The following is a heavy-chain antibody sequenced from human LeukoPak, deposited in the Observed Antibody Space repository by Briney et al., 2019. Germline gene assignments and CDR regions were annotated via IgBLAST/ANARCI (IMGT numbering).Heavy chain of an antibody. D-gene: IGHD1-26*01. CDR1: GFTFRIYA. J-gene: IGHJ4*01. CDR2: ISGSGGNT. Sequence: GGSLRLSCVASGFTFRIYAMTWVRQAPGKGLEWVSTISGSGGNTYYADSVKGRFTISRDNSKNTLYLQMNIVGAEDTALYYCAKAAQVGASSGYYFDYWGQGTLVSVSS. CDR3: AKAAQVGASSGYYFDY. V-gene: IGHV3-23*01.